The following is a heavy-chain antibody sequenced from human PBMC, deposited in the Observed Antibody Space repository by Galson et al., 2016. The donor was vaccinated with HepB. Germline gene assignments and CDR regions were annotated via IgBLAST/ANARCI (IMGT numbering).Heavy chain of an antibody. D-gene: IGHD2-2*01. Sequence: SLRLSCAASGFTFRDHYLSWIRQAPGKGLEWIAYISNTASTIYYADSVKGRFTISRDSAESSVYLQMNSLLAEDTAVYYCARGSTTVIVPGTFTFWGQGTVVTVSA. CDR3: ARGSTTVIVPGTFTF. CDR1: GFTFRDHY. V-gene: IGHV3-11*01. CDR2: ISNTASTI. J-gene: IGHJ3*01.